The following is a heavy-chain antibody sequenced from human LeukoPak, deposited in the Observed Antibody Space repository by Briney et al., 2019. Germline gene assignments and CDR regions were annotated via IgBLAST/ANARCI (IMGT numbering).Heavy chain of an antibody. Sequence: GGSLRLSCAASGFTFSSYAMSWVRQAPGKGLEWVSVISGSGGSTYYADSVKGRFTISRDNAKNSLYLQMNSLRAEDTAVYYCARDQAPPYCSSTSCRLFDYWGQGTLVTVSS. CDR1: GFTFSSYA. V-gene: IGHV3-23*01. J-gene: IGHJ4*02. D-gene: IGHD2-2*01. CDR2: ISGSGGST. CDR3: ARDQAPPYCSSTSCRLFDY.